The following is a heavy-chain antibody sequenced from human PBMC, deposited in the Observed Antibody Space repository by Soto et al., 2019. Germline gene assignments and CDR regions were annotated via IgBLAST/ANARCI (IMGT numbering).Heavy chain of an antibody. J-gene: IGHJ5*02. CDR3: ARVSYGFLEWYPLNWLDP. V-gene: IGHV4-30-4*01. Sequence: PSGSLSLTCTVSGGSISSGDYYWRWISQPPGKGLEWIGYIYYSGSTYYNPSLKSRVTISVDTSKNQFSLKLSSVTAADTAVYYCARVSYGFLEWYPLNWLDPWGQGTLVTGSS. CDR2: IYYSGST. D-gene: IGHD3-3*01. CDR1: GGSISSGDYY.